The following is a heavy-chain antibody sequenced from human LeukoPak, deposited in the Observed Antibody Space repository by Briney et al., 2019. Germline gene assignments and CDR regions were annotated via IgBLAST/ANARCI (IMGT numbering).Heavy chain of an antibody. CDR3: ARGRRPPLIPSAIYYYYHMDV. J-gene: IGHJ6*03. CDR1: GESLSGYY. Sequence: SETLSLTCAVYGESLSGYYWSWIRQPPGKGLEWVGEINQSGSTNYNPSLKSRVTISVDTSKNQFSLKLSSVTAADTALYYCARGRRPPLIPSAIYYYYHMDVWGKGTTVTVSS. CDR2: INQSGST. V-gene: IGHV4-34*01. D-gene: IGHD2-2*02.